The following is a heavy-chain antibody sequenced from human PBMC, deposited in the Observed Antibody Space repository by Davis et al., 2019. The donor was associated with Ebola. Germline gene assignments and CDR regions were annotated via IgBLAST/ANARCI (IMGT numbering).Heavy chain of an antibody. D-gene: IGHD3-9*01. CDR2: ISHTGNTI. Sequence: GGSLRLSCAASGFTFSDSYMTWIRQAPGEGLEWVSYISHTGNTIYYADSVKGRFTISRDNAKNSLYMQMNSLRAEDTAVYYCASASYYDLLTGYYNTFDYWGQGALVTVSS. CDR3: ASASYYDLLTGYYNTFDY. CDR1: GFTFSDSY. J-gene: IGHJ4*02. V-gene: IGHV3-11*01.